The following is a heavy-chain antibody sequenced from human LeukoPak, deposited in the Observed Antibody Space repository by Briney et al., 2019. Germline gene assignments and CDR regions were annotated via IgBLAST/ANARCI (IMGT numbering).Heavy chain of an antibody. J-gene: IGHJ4*02. CDR2: IKQDGSEK. CDR3: ATDYGDYEPIDY. CDR1: GFTFSSYW. V-gene: IGHV3-7*03. D-gene: IGHD4-17*01. Sequence: GGSLRLSCAASGFTFSSYWMSWVRQAPGKGLEWVANIKQDGSEKYYVDSVKGRFTISRDNSKNTLYLQMNSLRPDDTAMYYCATDYGDYEPIDYWGQGTLVTVSS.